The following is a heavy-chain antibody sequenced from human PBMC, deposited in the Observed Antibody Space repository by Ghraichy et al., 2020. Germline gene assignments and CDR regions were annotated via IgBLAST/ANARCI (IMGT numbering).Heavy chain of an antibody. CDR2: INPSGGST. D-gene: IGHD1-26*01. CDR3: ARVIFSDSGSYTSPPDY. CDR1: GYTFTSYY. V-gene: IGHV1-46*01. Sequence: ASVKVSCKASGYTFTSYYMHWVRQAPGQGLEWMGIINPSGGSTSYAQKFQGRVTMTRDTSTSTVYMELSSLRSEDTAVYYCARVIFSDSGSYTSPPDYWGQGTLVTVSS. J-gene: IGHJ4*02.